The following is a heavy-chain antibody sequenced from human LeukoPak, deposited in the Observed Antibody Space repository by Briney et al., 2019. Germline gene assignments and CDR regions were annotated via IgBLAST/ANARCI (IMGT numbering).Heavy chain of an antibody. CDR2: ISGSGGST. J-gene: IGHJ4*02. V-gene: IGHV3-23*01. Sequence: GGSLRLSCAASGFTFSSYAMSWVRQAPGKGLEWVSAISGSGGSTYYADSVKGRFTISRDNSKNTLYQQMNSLRAEDTAVYYCAKDSTDYYDSSGYYSTGGYFDYWGQGTLVTVSS. CDR3: AKDSTDYYDSSGYYSTGGYFDY. CDR1: GFTFSSYA. D-gene: IGHD3-22*01.